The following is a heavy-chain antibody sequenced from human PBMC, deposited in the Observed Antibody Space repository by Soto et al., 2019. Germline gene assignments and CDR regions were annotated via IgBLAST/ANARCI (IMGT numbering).Heavy chain of an antibody. J-gene: IGHJ5*02. D-gene: IGHD4-17*01. CDR3: ARGGDGDYVAGWFDP. CDR1: GGSISSGGYS. Sequence: QLQLQESGSGLVKPSQTLSLTCAVSGGSISSGGYSWSWIRQPPGKGLEWIGYIYHSGSTYYNPSLNSRVTISVDRSKNQFSLKLSSVTAADTAVYYCARGGDGDYVAGWFDPWGQGTLVTVSS. V-gene: IGHV4-30-2*01. CDR2: IYHSGST.